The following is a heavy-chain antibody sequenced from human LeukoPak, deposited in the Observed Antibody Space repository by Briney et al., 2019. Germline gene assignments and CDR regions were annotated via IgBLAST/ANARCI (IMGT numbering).Heavy chain of an antibody. CDR2: INPISGST. D-gene: IGHD3-10*01. Sequence: GASVKVSCKASGYTFSSYYMQWVRQAPGQGLEWMGIINPISGSTTYAQKFQGRVTVTRDTSTSTVYMELSSLRSEDTAVYYCARDADLWLYYYYYMDVWGKGTTVTVSS. J-gene: IGHJ6*03. CDR3: ARDADLWLYYYYYMDV. V-gene: IGHV1-46*01. CDR1: GYTFSSYY.